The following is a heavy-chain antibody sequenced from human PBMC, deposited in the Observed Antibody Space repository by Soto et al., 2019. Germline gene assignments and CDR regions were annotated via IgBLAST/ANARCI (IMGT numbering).Heavy chain of an antibody. Sequence: PSETLSLTCTVSGGSINGGGYYWSWIRQHPGRGLEWIGYIYYSGSTYYNPSLKSRVTISVDTSKNQFSLRLSSVTAADTAVYYCARSHCTGGSCYSGAFNICGQGTMVTVSS. V-gene: IGHV4-31*03. D-gene: IGHD2-15*01. CDR2: IYYSGST. CDR3: ARSHCTGGSCYSGAFNI. CDR1: GGSINGGGYY. J-gene: IGHJ3*02.